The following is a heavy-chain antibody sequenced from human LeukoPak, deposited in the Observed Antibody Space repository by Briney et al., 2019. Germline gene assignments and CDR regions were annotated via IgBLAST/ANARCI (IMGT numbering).Heavy chain of an antibody. V-gene: IGHV4-4*02. CDR3: ARDFIAVAGSYYYGMDV. Sequence: SETLSLTCAVSGGSISSSNWWSWVRQPPGKGLEWIGEIYHSGSTNYNPSLKSRVTISVDKSKNQFSLKLSSVTAADTAVYYCARDFIAVAGSYYYGMDVWGQGTTVTVSS. CDR2: IYHSGST. J-gene: IGHJ6*02. D-gene: IGHD6-19*01. CDR1: GGSISSSNW.